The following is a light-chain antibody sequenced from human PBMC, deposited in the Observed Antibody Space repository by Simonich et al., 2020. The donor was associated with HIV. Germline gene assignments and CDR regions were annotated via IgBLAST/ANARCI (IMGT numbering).Light chain of an antibody. Sequence: QTVVTQETSSSVSPGGTVTLTCALSSGSVSTSYYPPWYHQTPGQPPRTLIYSTNTRSSGVPDRFSGSILGNKAVLTITGAQADDEGYYYCVLYMGSGISVFGGGTKLTVL. V-gene: IGLV8-61*01. CDR2: STN. CDR3: VLYMGSGISV. CDR1: SGSVSTSYY. J-gene: IGLJ3*02.